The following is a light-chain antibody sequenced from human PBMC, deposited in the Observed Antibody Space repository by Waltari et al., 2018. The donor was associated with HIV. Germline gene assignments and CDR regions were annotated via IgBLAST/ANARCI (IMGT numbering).Light chain of an antibody. V-gene: IGLV2-11*01. Sequence: QSALTQPRSVSGSPGQSVTISCTGTSSAVGGYNYVFWYQQHTCKAPQRMIYDVSKRPSGVPDRFSGSKSGNTASLTISGLQAEDEADYYCCSYAGSYTYVFGTGTKVTVL. CDR1: SSAVGGYNY. CDR3: CSYAGSYTYV. J-gene: IGLJ1*01. CDR2: DVS.